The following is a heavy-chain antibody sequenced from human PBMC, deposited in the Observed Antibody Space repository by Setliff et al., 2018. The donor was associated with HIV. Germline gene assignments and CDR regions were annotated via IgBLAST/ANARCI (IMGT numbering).Heavy chain of an antibody. CDR2: MDPSNSYT. D-gene: IGHD3-10*01. CDR3: ARHGEEHPSSFFDP. J-gene: IGHJ5*02. V-gene: IGHV5-10-1*01. Sequence: PGESLKISCKGSGYNFANHYISWVRQKPGKGLEWMGKMDPSNSYTNYDPSFQGHVTMSADTSINTAYLHFSNLKASDSAIYYCARHGEEHPSSFFDPWGQGTLVTVSS. CDR1: GYNFANHY.